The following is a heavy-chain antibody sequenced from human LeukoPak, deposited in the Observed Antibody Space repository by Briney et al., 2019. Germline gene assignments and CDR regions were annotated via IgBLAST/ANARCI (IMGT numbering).Heavy chain of an antibody. CDR3: AAQLPSDY. D-gene: IGHD2-2*01. CDR1: GYTFTNYD. Sequence: GASVKVSCKASGYTFTNYDINWIRQGTGQGLEWMGWMNPNNGNTGYAQKFQGRVTMTRNTSISTAYMELSSLRSEDTAVYYCAAQLPSDYWGQGTLVTVSS. V-gene: IGHV1-8*01. CDR2: MNPNNGNT. J-gene: IGHJ4*02.